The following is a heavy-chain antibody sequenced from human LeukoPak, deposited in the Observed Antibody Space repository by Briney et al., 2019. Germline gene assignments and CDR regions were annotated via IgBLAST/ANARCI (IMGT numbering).Heavy chain of an antibody. D-gene: IGHD6-13*01. CDR2: IFYSGST. V-gene: IGHV4-59*01. CDR1: GGSISSYY. Sequence: KPSETLSLTCTVSGGSISSYYWSWIRQPPGKGLEWIGYIFYSGSTHYNPSLKSRVTISVDTSKNQFSLRLSSVTAADTAVYYCARDLGIAAAIDHWGQGTLVTVSS. J-gene: IGHJ4*02. CDR3: ARDLGIAAAIDH.